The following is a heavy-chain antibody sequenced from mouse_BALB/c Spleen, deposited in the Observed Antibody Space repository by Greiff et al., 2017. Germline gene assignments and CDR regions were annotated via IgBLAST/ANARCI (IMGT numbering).Heavy chain of an antibody. J-gene: IGHJ3*01. Sequence: EVHLVESGGGLVKPGGSLKLSCAASGFTFSDYYMYWVRQTPEKRLEWVATISDGGSYTYYPDSVKGRFTISRDNAKNNLYLQMSSLKSEDTAMYYCARDWFAYWGQGTLVTVSA. V-gene: IGHV5-4*02. CDR1: GFTFSDYY. CDR2: ISDGGSYT. CDR3: ARDWFAY.